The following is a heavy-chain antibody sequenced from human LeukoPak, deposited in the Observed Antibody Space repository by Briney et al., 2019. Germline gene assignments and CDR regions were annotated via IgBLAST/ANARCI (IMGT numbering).Heavy chain of an antibody. CDR1: GFTFSSYS. Sequence: GGSLRLSCAASGFTFSSYSMNWVRQAPGKGLEWVSYISSSSSTIYYADSVKGRFTISRDNAKNSLYLQMNSLRAEDTAVYYCARDFTPEWFDIHWGQGTLVTVS. CDR3: ARDFTPEWFDIH. D-gene: IGHD3-3*01. J-gene: IGHJ4*02. CDR2: ISSSSSTI. V-gene: IGHV3-48*01.